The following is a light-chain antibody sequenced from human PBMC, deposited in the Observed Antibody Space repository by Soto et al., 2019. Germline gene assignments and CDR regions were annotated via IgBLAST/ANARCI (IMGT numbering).Light chain of an antibody. CDR3: LHYNSYSKT. Sequence: DIQMTQSPSTLSASVGDRVTITCRASQSISSWLAWYQRKPGKAPKLLIYDASSLESGVPSRFSGSGSGTEFTLTISSLQPDDSATFYCLHYNSYSKTFGQGTKVDIK. CDR1: QSISSW. J-gene: IGKJ1*01. V-gene: IGKV1-5*01. CDR2: DAS.